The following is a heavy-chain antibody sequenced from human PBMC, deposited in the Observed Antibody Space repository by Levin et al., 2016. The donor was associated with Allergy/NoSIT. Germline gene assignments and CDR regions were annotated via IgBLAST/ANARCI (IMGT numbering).Heavy chain of an antibody. D-gene: IGHD3-10*01. CDR2: IYYSGST. J-gene: IGHJ4*02. Sequence: SETLSLTCTVSGGSISSSSYYWGWIRQPPGKGLEWIGSIYYSGSTNYNPSLKSRVTISVDTSKNQFSLKLSSVTAADTAVYYCARFSSPLMVRGARAFDYWGQGTLVTVSS. CDR1: GGSISSSSYY. CDR3: ARFSSPLMVRGARAFDY. V-gene: IGHV4-39*07.